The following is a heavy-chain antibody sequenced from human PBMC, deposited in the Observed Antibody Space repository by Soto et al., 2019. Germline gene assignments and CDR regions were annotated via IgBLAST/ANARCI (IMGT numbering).Heavy chain of an antibody. D-gene: IGHD6-13*01. CDR2: IYPGDSDT. Sequence: PGESLKISCKGSGYSFTSYWIGWVRQMPWKGLEWMGIIYPGDSDTRYSPSFQGQVTISADKSITTAYLQWSSLKASDTAMYYCARTAAAGKYYYGVDVRGQGTTVTVS. CDR1: GYSFTSYW. V-gene: IGHV5-51*01. CDR3: ARTAAAGKYYYGVDV. J-gene: IGHJ6*02.